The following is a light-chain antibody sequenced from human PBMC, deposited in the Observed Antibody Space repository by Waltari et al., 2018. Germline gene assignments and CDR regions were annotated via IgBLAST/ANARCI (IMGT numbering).Light chain of an antibody. CDR2: GAF. Sequence: DIVLTQSPATLSLSPGESATLSCKASQSIDNYLACYKQRPGQAPRLLIYGAFYRAAGIPARFSGSGSVTDFTLTISSLEPEDFAVYYCQQRKRWLTFGGGTKVEIK. J-gene: IGKJ4*01. CDR3: QQRKRWLT. CDR1: QSIDNY. V-gene: IGKV3-11*01.